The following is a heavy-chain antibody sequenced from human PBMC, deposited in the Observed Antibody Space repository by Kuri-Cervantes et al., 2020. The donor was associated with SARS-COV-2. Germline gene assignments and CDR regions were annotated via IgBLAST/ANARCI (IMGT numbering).Heavy chain of an antibody. J-gene: IGHJ4*02. Sequence: GESLKISCAASGFTFSSYAMHWVRQATGKGLEWVSAIGTAGDTYYPGSVKGRFTISRENAKNSLYLQMNSLRAEDTAVYYCARGGGSGSYPSDYWGQGTLVTVSS. CDR2: IGTAGDT. D-gene: IGHD3-10*01. CDR3: ARGGGSGSYPSDY. V-gene: IGHV3-13*01. CDR1: GFTFSSYA.